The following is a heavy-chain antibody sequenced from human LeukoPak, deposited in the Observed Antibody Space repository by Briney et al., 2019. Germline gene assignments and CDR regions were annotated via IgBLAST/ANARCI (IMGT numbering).Heavy chain of an antibody. J-gene: IGHJ6*03. CDR2: INQSGST. D-gene: IGHD4-11*01. CDR3: ARGVGVYSNYPTYYYYYYMDV. Sequence: SETLSLTCAVYGGSFSGYYWSWIRQPPGKGLEWIGEINQSGSTNYIPSLESRVTISVDTSKNQFSLKLSSVTAADTAVYYCARGVGVYSNYPTYYYYYYMDVWGKGTTVTVSS. V-gene: IGHV4-34*01. CDR1: GGSFSGYY.